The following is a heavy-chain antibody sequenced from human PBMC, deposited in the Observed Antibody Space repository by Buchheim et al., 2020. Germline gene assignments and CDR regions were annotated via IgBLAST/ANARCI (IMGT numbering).Heavy chain of an antibody. J-gene: IGHJ4*02. CDR3: ARTPGGGGTHYYNYLDS. D-gene: IGHD1-26*01. Sequence: VELLESGGDLVQPGGSLRLSCAASGFTFSLCSMNWVRQAPGKGLEWIAYITGSGDIVYYADSVQGRFTISRDNAKNSLYIQMNSLNVDDTALYFCARTPGGGGTHYYNYLDSWGQGTL. CDR2: ITGSGDIV. V-gene: IGHV3-48*01. CDR1: GFTFSLCS.